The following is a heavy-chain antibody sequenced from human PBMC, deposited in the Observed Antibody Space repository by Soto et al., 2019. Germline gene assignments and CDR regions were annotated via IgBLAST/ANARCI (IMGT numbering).Heavy chain of an antibody. CDR3: ARQDIVVVVAATHNFDY. CDR1: GGSISSSSYY. J-gene: IGHJ4*02. V-gene: IGHV4-39*01. D-gene: IGHD2-15*01. CDR2: IYYSGST. Sequence: SETLSLTCTVSGGSISSSSYYWGWIRQPPGKGLEWIGSIYYSGSTYYNPSLKSRVTISVDTSKNQFSLKLSSVTAADTAVYYCARQDIVVVVAATHNFDYWGQGTLVTVSS.